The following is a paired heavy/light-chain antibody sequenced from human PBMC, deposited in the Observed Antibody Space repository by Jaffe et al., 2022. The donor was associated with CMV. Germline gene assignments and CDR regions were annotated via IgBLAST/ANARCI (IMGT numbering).Heavy chain of an antibody. Sequence: EVQLVESGGGLVKPGGSLRLSCAASGFTFSSYSMNWVRQAPGKGLEWVSSISSSSSYIYYADSVKGRFTISRDNAKNSLYLQMNSLRAEDTAVYYCAREGYWSITMVRGVPDYYYYYMDVWGKGTTVTVSS. CDR3: AREGYWSITMVRGVPDYYYYYMDV. V-gene: IGHV3-21*01. J-gene: IGHJ6*03. CDR1: GFTFSSYS. CDR2: ISSSSSYI. D-gene: IGHD3-10*01.
Light chain of an antibody. CDR1: QSVSSSY. J-gene: IGKJ4*01. CDR2: GAS. V-gene: IGKV3-20*01. CDR3: QQYGSSPRLT. Sequence: EIVLTQSPGTLSLSPGERATLSCRASQSVSSSYLAWYQQKPGQAPRLLIYGASSRATGIPDRFSGSGSGTDFTLTISRLEPEDFAVYYCQQYGSSPRLTFGGGTKVEIK.